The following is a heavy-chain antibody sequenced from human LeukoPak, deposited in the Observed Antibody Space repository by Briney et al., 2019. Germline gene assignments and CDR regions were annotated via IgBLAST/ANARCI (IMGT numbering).Heavy chain of an antibody. D-gene: IGHD4-17*01. CDR2: IYSGGNT. Sequence: GGSLRLSCTVSGFTVSSNSMSWVRQAPGKGLAWVSFIYSGGNTHYSDSVKGRFTISRDNSKNTLYLHMNSLRADDTAVYYCARRPGEYSHPYDYWGQGTLVTVSS. CDR3: ARRPGEYSHPYDY. J-gene: IGHJ4*02. CDR1: GFTVSSNS. V-gene: IGHV3-53*01.